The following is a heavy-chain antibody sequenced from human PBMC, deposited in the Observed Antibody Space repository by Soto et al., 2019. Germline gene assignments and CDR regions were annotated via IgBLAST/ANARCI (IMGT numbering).Heavy chain of an antibody. J-gene: IGHJ4*02. CDR3: AKDKKREGMIVVVMTSGFDF. Sequence: EVQLLESGGGLVQPGGSLSLSCAVSGFTFSNYAMSWVRQAPGKGLEWVSFISGGGSTTYYADSVKGRFTISRDNSKNTLYLQMNSLSAEDTVVYYCAKDKKREGMIVVVMTSGFDFWGQGTLVSVSS. CDR2: ISGGGSTT. D-gene: IGHD3-22*01. V-gene: IGHV3-23*01. CDR1: GFTFSNYA.